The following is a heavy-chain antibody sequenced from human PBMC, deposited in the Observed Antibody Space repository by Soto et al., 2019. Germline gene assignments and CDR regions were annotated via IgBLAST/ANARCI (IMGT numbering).Heavy chain of an antibody. CDR1: GFTFSGFA. CDR3: TRLYCGGDCDFDS. D-gene: IGHD2-21*02. J-gene: IGHJ4*02. V-gene: IGHV3-73*01. Sequence: GRSMRLPWAAFGFTFSGFAMHWVRQAYGKGLEWVGRIRDKANSYATAYTASVKGRFTISRDDSKNTAYLQMNSLKTEDTAVYYCTRLYCGGDCDFDSWGQGTLVTVSS. CDR2: IRDKANSYAT.